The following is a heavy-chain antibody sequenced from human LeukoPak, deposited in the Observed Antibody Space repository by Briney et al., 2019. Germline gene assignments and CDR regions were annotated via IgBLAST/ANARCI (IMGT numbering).Heavy chain of an antibody. D-gene: IGHD6-19*01. Sequence: ASVKVSCKTSGYTFTGYYIHWVRQAPGQGLEWMGWINPDSGGTNYAQNFQGRVTMTRDTSISTAYMELSRLISDDTAAYYCASGPGIAVAGSTGWGQGTLVTVSS. CDR1: GYTFTGYY. J-gene: IGHJ4*02. CDR3: ASGPGIAVAGSTG. CDR2: INPDSGGT. V-gene: IGHV1-2*02.